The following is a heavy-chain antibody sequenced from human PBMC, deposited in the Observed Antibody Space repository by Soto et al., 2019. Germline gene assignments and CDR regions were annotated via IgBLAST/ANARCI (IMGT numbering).Heavy chain of an antibody. CDR3: ARADCGGQCACDY. V-gene: IGHV3-33*01. J-gene: IGHJ4*02. CDR2: IWSDERIE. CDR1: GFTFGAYA. Sequence: PGGSLRLSCGASGFTFGAYAMHWVRQGPGEGPEWMAVIWSDERIENYADSVKGRFSISIDNSKSTGSLHMNSLRVEDTAIYYCARADCGGQCACDYWGQGTLVTVSS. D-gene: IGHD2-21*01.